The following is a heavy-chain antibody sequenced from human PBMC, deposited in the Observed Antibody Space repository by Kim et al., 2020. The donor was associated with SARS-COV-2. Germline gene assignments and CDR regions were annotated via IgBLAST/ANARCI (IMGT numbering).Heavy chain of an antibody. CDR2: T. Sequence: TDSAAPVKGRFTISRDDSKNTLYLQMNSLKTEDTAVYYCTTVIAARAFDIWGQGTMVTVSS. V-gene: IGHV3-15*01. CDR3: TTVIAARAFDI. J-gene: IGHJ3*02. D-gene: IGHD6-6*01.